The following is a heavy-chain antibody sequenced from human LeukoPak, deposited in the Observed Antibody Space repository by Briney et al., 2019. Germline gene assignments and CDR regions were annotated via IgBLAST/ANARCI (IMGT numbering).Heavy chain of an antibody. J-gene: IGHJ3*01. Sequence: PGGSLRLSCAASGFTFSNYWMFWVRQAPGKGLVYVSRIESDGSMTNYADSVKGRFTISRDNAKNTLHLQMNSLRAEDTAVYYCARAWVVSGMDFWGQGTMVTVSS. CDR3: ARAWVVSGMDF. D-gene: IGHD2-21*02. V-gene: IGHV3-74*01. CDR2: IESDGSMT. CDR1: GFTFSNYW.